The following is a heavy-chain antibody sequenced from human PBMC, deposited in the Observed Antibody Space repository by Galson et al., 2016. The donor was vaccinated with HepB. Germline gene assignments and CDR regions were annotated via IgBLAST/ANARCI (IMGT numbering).Heavy chain of an antibody. CDR3: AIPDY. CDR1: GFTFSGYG. CDR2: ISHAGTKT. V-gene: IGHV3-30*03. Sequence: SLRLSCAASGFTFSGYGMHWVRQAPGKGLEWVALISHAGTKTFYADSVKGRFTISRDNSKNTLSLQMNSLRPEDTAVYYCAIPDYWGQGTLVTGPS. J-gene: IGHJ4*02.